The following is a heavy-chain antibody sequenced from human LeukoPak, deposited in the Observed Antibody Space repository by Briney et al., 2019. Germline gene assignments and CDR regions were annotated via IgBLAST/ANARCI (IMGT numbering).Heavy chain of an antibody. CDR2: ISSSSSTI. D-gene: IGHD1-26*01. CDR3: AGSIVGARGY. J-gene: IGHJ4*02. Sequence: GGSLRLSCAASGFTFSSYWMSWVRQAPGKGLEWVSYISSSSSTIYYADSVKGRFTISRDNAKNSLYLQMNSLRAEDTAVYYCAGSIVGARGYWGQGTLVTVSS. V-gene: IGHV3-48*01. CDR1: GFTFSSYW.